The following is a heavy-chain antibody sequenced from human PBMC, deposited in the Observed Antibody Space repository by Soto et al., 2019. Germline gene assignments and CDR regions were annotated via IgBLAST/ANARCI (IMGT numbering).Heavy chain of an antibody. D-gene: IGHD4-4*01. CDR2: MNWSGSST. CDR3: ARGPYITSADWYFDL. CDR1: GFAFGDFA. J-gene: IGHJ2*01. Sequence: DVQLVESGGGVVRPGGSLRLSCAASGFAFGDFAMTWVRQVAGKGLEWVSSMNWSGSSTYFADSVRGRFTISRDSAKRSLYLQMHSLGADDTAFYYCARGPYITSADWYFDLWGRGTLVTVSS. V-gene: IGHV3-20*04.